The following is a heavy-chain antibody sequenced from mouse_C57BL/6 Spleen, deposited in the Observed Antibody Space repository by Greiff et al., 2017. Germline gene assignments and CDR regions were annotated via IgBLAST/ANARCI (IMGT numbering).Heavy chain of an antibody. D-gene: IGHD4-1*01. V-gene: IGHV1-19*01. CDR2: ITPYNGGT. CDR3: ARSSGSSWDGYYFDY. J-gene: IGHJ2*01. Sequence: VQLQQSGPVLVKPGASVKMSCKASGYTFTDYYMNWVKQSHGKCLEWIGVITPYNGGTSYNQKFTGTATLTVAMSSSTAYSELKSLTSEDSAVYYCARSSGSSWDGYYFDYWSKGTTLTVSS. CDR1: GYTFTDYY.